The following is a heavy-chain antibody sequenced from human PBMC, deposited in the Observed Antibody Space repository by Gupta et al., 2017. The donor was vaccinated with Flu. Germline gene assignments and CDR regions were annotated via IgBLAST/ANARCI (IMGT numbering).Heavy chain of an antibody. CDR2: IIPILGIA. CDR1: GGTFSSYT. Sequence: QVQLVQSGAEVKKPGSSVKVSCKASGGTFSSYTISWVRQAPGQGLEWMGRIIPILGIANYAQKFQGRVTITADKSTSTAYMELSSLRSEDTAVYYCARDSAYCGGDCYSEDDAFDIWGQGTMVTVSS. CDR3: ARDSAYCGGDCYSEDDAFDI. V-gene: IGHV1-69*08. J-gene: IGHJ3*02. D-gene: IGHD2-21*02.